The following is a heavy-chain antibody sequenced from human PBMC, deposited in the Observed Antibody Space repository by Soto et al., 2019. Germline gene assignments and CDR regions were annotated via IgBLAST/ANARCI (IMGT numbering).Heavy chain of an antibody. Sequence: QVQLVQSGAEVKKPGASVKVSCKASGYTFTSYYMHWVRQAPGQGLEWMGIINPSGGSTSYAQKFQVRVTMSRDTSTSTVYMELSSLRSEDTAMYYCALRSTTYAEYFQHCGQGTLVTVSS. V-gene: IGHV1-46*01. CDR3: ALRSTTYAEYFQH. CDR2: INPSGGST. D-gene: IGHD1-26*01. J-gene: IGHJ1*01. CDR1: GYTFTSYY.